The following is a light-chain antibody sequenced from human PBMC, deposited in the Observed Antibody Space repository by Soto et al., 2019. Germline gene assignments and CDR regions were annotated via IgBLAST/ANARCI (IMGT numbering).Light chain of an antibody. V-gene: IGKV3-20*01. CDR1: QSLSNRY. CDR3: QYYGDSPYT. J-gene: IGKJ2*01. Sequence: DIVLTQSPGTLSLSPGARATLSCRASQSLSNRYLAWYQQKPGQAPRLLMYDASSRATGIPDRFSGSGSGTDFTLTINRLGPEDFAVYYCQYYGDSPYTFGRGTKLEIK. CDR2: DAS.